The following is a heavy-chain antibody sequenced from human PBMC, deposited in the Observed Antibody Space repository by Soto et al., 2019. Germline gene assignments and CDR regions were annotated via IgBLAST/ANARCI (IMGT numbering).Heavy chain of an antibody. D-gene: IGHD3-22*01. CDR1: GLSSSNARMG. Sequence: QVTLKESGPLLVQPTETLTLTCTVSGLSSSNARMGVSWFRQTQGKALEWLAHIFLNDEKCYSISLKSRLTISKDTSNSQVVLTMTNMDPVDTATYYCTRMTPYYDSSGYYYDYWGQGTLVTVSS. J-gene: IGHJ4*02. CDR3: TRMTPYYDSSGYYYDY. CDR2: IFLNDEK. V-gene: IGHV2-26*01.